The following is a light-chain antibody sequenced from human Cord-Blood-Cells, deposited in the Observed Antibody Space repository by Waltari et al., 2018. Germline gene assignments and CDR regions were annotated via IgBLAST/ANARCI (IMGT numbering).Light chain of an antibody. CDR3: QQYNSYSRYS. V-gene: IGKV1-5*03. CDR2: KAS. CDR1: QSISSW. J-gene: IGKJ2*03. Sequence: DTQMTQSPSTLSASVGDRVTITCRASQSISSWLAWYQPKPGKAPKLLIYKASSLESGVPSRFSGSGSGTEFTLTISSLQPDDFATYYCQQYNSYSRYSFGQGTKLEIK.